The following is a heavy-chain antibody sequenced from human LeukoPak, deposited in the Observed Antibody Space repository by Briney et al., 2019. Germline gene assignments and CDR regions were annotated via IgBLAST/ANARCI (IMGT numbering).Heavy chain of an antibody. J-gene: IGHJ4*02. CDR2: IFNSGST. V-gene: IGHV4-38-2*02. CDR3: ARDRAGDMTYFDY. D-gene: IGHD7-27*01. CDR1: GYSISSGYY. Sequence: SETLSLTCTVSGYSISSGYYWGWIRQSPGNGLQWIGNIFNSGSTYYNPSLKSRVTISVGTSKNQFSLRVSSVTAADTAVYYCARDRAGDMTYFDYWGQGTLVTVSS.